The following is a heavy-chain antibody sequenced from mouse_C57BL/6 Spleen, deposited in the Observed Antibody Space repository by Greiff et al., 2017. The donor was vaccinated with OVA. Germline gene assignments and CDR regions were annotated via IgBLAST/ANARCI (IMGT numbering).Heavy chain of an antibody. CDR2: ISYDGSN. Sequence: EVQLQESGPGLVKPSQSLSLTCSVTGYSITSGYYWNWIRQFPGNKLEWVGYISYDGSNNYNPSLKNRISITRDTSKNQFFLKLNSVTTEDTATYYCAVFYYDYDEDYWGQGTTLTVSS. V-gene: IGHV3-6*01. D-gene: IGHD2-4*01. J-gene: IGHJ2*01. CDR3: AVFYYDYDEDY. CDR1: GYSITSGYY.